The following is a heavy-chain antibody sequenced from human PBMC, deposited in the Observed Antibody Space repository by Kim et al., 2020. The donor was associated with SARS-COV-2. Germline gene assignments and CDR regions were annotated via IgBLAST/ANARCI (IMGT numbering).Heavy chain of an antibody. Sequence: GGSLRLSCAASGFTFSSYSMNWVRQAPGKGLEWVSSISSSSSYIYYADSVKGRFTISRDNAKNSLYLQMNSLRAEDTAVYYCARGVRTGYSSSWYWGTPFDPWGQGTLVTVSS. D-gene: IGHD6-13*01. J-gene: IGHJ5*02. V-gene: IGHV3-21*01. CDR3: ARGVRTGYSSSWYWGTPFDP. CDR1: GFTFSSYS. CDR2: ISSSSSYI.